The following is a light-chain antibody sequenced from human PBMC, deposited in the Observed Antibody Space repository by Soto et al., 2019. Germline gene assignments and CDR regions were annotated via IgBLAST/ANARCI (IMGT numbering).Light chain of an antibody. CDR3: EQYDKSIT. CDR1: QSVSSSY. J-gene: IGKJ4*01. CDR2: GAS. Sequence: EIVLTQSPGTLSLSPGERATLSCRASQSVSSSYLAWYQQKPGQAPRLLIYGASSRATGIPDRFSGSGSGTDFTLTINRLEPEDFAVYYCEQYDKSITFGGGTKVDI. V-gene: IGKV3-20*01.